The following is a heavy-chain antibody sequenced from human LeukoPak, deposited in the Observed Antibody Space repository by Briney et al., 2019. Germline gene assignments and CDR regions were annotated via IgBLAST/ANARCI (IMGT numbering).Heavy chain of an antibody. CDR3: ARGIYNDY. CDR1: GYTFNGHH. D-gene: IGHD3-10*01. J-gene: IGHJ4*02. CDR2: INSNSGGT. Sequence: ASVKVSCKASGYTFNGHHIHWVRRAPAQGLEWMGWINSNSGGTNYAQNFQGRVTMTRDTSISTAYMELLRLRSDDTAVYYCARGIYNDYWGQGTLVTVSS. V-gene: IGHV1-2*02.